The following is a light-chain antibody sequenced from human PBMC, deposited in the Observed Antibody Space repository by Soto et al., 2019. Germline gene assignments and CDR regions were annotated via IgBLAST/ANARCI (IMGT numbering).Light chain of an antibody. CDR2: GAS. V-gene: IGKV3-20*01. Sequence: DIVLTLSPSTLSLSPRERATLSCRASQTVSSRYLAWYQQKPGQAPRLLIYGASSRATGIPDRFSGSGSGTDFTLTISRLEPEDSATYYCQQYNSYSSFGPGTKVDIK. CDR3: QQYNSYSS. CDR1: QTVSSRY. J-gene: IGKJ3*01.